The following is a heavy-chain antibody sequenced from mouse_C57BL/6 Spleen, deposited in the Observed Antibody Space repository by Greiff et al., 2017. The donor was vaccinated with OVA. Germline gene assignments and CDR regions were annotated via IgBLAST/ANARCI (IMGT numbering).Heavy chain of an antibody. CDR1: GYAFSSSW. D-gene: IGHD1-1*01. V-gene: IGHV1-82*01. CDR3: ARYTTVVPDYFDY. J-gene: IGHJ2*01. CDR2: IYPGDGDT. Sequence: QVQLKESGPELVKPGASVKISCKASGYAFSSSWMNWVKQRPGKGLEWIGRIYPGDGDTNYNGKFKGKATLTADKSSSTAYMQLSSLTSEDSAVYFCARYTTVVPDYFDYWGQGTTLTVSS.